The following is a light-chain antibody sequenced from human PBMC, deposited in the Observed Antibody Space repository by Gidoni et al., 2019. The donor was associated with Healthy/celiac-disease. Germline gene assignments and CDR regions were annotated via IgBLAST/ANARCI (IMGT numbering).Light chain of an antibody. J-gene: IGKJ2*01. CDR2: AAS. V-gene: IGKV1-9*01. CDR3: QQLNSYPPMYT. CDR1: QGISSY. Sequence: DIQLTQSPSFLSASVGDRVTITCRASQGISSYLAWYQQTPGKAPKLLLYAASTLQSGVPSRFSGSGSGTEFTLTISSLQPEDFATYYCQQLNSYPPMYTFXQXTKLXIK.